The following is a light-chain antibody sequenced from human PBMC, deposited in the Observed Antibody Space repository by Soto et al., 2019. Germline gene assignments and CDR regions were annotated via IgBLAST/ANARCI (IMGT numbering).Light chain of an antibody. CDR3: QQYKNYSLT. J-gene: IGKJ4*01. Sequence: DIQMTQSPSTLSASVGDRVTITCRASQSISSWLAWYQQKPGNAPKLLIYKASSLESGVPSRFSGSGSGTEFTLSIRTLQSDDFATYFCQQYKNYSLTFGGGTKVEIK. CDR1: QSISSW. CDR2: KAS. V-gene: IGKV1-5*03.